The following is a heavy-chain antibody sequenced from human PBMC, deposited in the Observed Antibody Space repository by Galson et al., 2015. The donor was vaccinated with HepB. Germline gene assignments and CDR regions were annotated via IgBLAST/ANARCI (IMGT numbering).Heavy chain of an antibody. CDR3: AKVYTSSWYYYGMDV. J-gene: IGHJ6*02. V-gene: IGHV3-9*01. CDR1: GFTFDDYA. Sequence: SLRLSCAASGFTFDDYAIHWVRQAPGKGLEWVSGISWNSGSVGYADSVKGRFTISRDNAKNSLYLQMNSLRPEDPALYYCAKVYTSSWYYYGMDVWGQGTTVTVSS. CDR2: ISWNSGSV. D-gene: IGHD6-13*01.